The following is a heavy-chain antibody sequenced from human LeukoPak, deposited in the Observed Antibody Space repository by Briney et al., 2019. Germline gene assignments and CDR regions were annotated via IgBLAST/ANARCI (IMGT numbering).Heavy chain of an antibody. D-gene: IGHD6-19*01. J-gene: IGHJ4*02. CDR2: IYYSGST. CDR1: GGSISSYY. V-gene: IGHV4-59*01. Sequence: SETLSLTCTVSGGSISSYYWSWIRQPPGKGLEWIGYIYYSGSTNYNPSLKSRVTISVDTSKNQFSLKLSSVTAADTAVYYCARNSAVAGTPPFYWGQGTLVTVSS. CDR3: ARNSAVAGTPPFY.